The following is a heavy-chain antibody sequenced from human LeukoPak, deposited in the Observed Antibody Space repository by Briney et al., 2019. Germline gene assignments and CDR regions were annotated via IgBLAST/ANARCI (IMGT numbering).Heavy chain of an antibody. CDR3: ATVSGWTTVTTSFYYFDY. CDR1: GGTFSSYA. J-gene: IGHJ4*02. Sequence: SVKVSCKASGGTFSSYAISWVRQAPGQGLEWMGGIIPIFGTANYAQKFQGRVTITADESTSTAYMELSSLRSEDTAVYYCATVSGWTTVTTSFYYFDYWGQGTLVTVSS. V-gene: IGHV1-69*13. CDR2: IIPIFGTA. D-gene: IGHD4-17*01.